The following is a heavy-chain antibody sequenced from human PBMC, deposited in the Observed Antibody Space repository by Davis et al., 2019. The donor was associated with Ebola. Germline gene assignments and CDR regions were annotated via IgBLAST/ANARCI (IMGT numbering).Heavy chain of an antibody. Sequence: GGSLRLSCAASGFTFSSYGMHWVRQAPGKGLEWVAVISYDGSNKYYADSVKGRFTISRDNSKNTLYLQMNSLRAEDTAVYYCAKAVLDTAIIWGRRSFDYWGQGTLVTVSS. D-gene: IGHD5-18*01. V-gene: IGHV3-30*18. CDR1: GFTFSSYG. J-gene: IGHJ4*02. CDR2: ISYDGSNK. CDR3: AKAVLDTAIIWGRRSFDY.